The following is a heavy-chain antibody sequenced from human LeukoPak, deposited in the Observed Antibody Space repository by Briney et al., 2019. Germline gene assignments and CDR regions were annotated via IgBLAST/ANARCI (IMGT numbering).Heavy chain of an antibody. J-gene: IGHJ4*02. V-gene: IGHV3-48*01. D-gene: IGHD2-2*01. CDR1: GFTFSSYS. Sequence: GGSLRLSCAASGFTFSSYSMNWVRQAPGKGLGWVSYISSSSSTIYYADSVKGRFTISRDKAKNSLYLQTNSLRAEDTAVYYCAREYCSSTSCLYDYWGQGALVTVSS. CDR2: ISSSSSTI. CDR3: AREYCSSTSCLYDY.